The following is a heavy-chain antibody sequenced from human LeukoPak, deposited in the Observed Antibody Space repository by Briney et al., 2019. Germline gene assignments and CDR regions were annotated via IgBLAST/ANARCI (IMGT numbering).Heavy chain of an antibody. Sequence: ETLSLACTVSGGSISSYYWSWVRQPPGKGLEWMGIIYPGDSDTRYSPSFQGQVTISADKSISTAYLQWSSLKASDTAMYYCARLLGYCSSTSCHGWGYYYYGMDVWGQGTTVTVSS. CDR1: GGSISSYY. CDR3: ARLLGYCSSTSCHGWGYYYYGMDV. D-gene: IGHD2-2*01. CDR2: IYPGDSDT. J-gene: IGHJ6*02. V-gene: IGHV5-51*01.